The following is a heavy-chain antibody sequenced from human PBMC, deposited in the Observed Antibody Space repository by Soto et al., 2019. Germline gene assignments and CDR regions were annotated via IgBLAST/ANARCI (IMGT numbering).Heavy chain of an antibody. CDR2: ISAHNGNT. J-gene: IGHJ4*02. Sequence: QVHLVQSGAEVKKPGASVKVSCKASGYTFTSYGITWVRQAPGQGLEWMGWISAHNGNTDYAQKLQGRVIVTRDHSTSTYYLELRSQTSDDSAVFFCARGRYGDYWGQGALVTVSS. CDR3: ARGRYGDY. V-gene: IGHV1-18*01. CDR1: GYTFTSYG. D-gene: IGHD1-1*01.